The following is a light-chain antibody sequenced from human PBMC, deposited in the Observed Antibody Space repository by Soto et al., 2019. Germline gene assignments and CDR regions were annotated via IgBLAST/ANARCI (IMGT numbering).Light chain of an antibody. J-gene: IGKJ4*01. CDR1: QNIHDK. CDR3: QQYNRWPLT. CDR2: DAS. V-gene: IGKV3-15*01. Sequence: EIVMTQSPATLSVSPGERVSLSCRASQNIHDKLAWYQQKPGQTPRLLIYDASTMATGISGSFSGSGSGTEFNLTISSLQSEDFAVYYCQQYNRWPLTFGGGPKVEIK.